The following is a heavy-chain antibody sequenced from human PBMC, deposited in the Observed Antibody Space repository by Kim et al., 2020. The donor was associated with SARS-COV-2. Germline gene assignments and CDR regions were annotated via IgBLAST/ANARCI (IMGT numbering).Heavy chain of an antibody. CDR3: ARIGYSSGWPDY. J-gene: IGHJ4*02. V-gene: IGHV4-39*01. D-gene: IGHD6-19*01. Sequence: STPSHKSRVIRSVDMSKNQLSLKLSSVTAADTAVYYCARIGYSSGWPDYWGQGTLVTVSS.